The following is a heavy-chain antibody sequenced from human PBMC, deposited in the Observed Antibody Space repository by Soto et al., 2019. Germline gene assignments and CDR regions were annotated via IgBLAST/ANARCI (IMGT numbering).Heavy chain of an antibody. CDR2: MNPGSGDT. CDR3: ARMESFGSLNWFDP. Sequence: ASVKVSCKASGYTFTNNDVSWVRQATGQGLEWMGWMNPGSGDTGYAQKFQGRVTMTRDISIATAYMELNSLTSEDTAIYYCARMESFGSLNWFDPWGQGTLVTSPQ. CDR1: GYTFTNND. D-gene: IGHD5-18*01. V-gene: IGHV1-8*01. J-gene: IGHJ5*02.